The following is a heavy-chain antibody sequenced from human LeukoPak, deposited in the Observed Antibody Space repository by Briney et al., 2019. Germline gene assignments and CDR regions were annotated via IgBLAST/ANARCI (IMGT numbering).Heavy chain of an antibody. CDR2: AFHSGST. V-gene: IGHV4-38-2*02. Sequence: SETLSLTCSVTGYSISSGYYWGWIRQPPGKGLEWIGSAFHSGSTHYNPSLKSRATISVDTSKNQFSLKLNSVSAADTAVYYCARVFLYYYYYMDVWGKGTSVTVSS. CDR1: GYSISSGYY. J-gene: IGHJ6*03. CDR3: ARVFLYYYYYMDV. D-gene: IGHD3-3*01.